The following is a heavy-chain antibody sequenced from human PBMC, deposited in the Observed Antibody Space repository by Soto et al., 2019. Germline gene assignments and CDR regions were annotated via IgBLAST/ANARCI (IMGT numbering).Heavy chain of an antibody. D-gene: IGHD3-3*01. Sequence: ASVKVSCKASGYTFTSYGFSWVRQAPGQGLEWVAWIGANNGDTNSAEKFQGRVTLTTDTSRSTAYMELRSLRSDDMAVYYCARSRGYDFWSGYQLPHYYYGMDVWGQGTTVTVSS. CDR3: ARSRGYDFWSGYQLPHYYYGMDV. J-gene: IGHJ6*02. CDR2: IGANNGDT. V-gene: IGHV1-18*03. CDR1: GYTFTSYG.